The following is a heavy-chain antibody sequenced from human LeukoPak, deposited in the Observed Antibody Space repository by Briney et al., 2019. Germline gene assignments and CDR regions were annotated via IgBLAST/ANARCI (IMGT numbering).Heavy chain of an antibody. V-gene: IGHV3-23*01. CDR1: GFTFSSVA. CDR2: ITGSHGPT. D-gene: IGHD4-17*01. CDR3: TKDPNGDYVGAFDP. Sequence: QSGGSLRLSCAASGFTFSSVAMTWVRQAPGKGLEWVSSITGSHGPTYNTDSVKGRFTISRDNSQNTLYLQMNSLSAEDTAVYYCTKDPNGDYVGAFDPWGQGTLVTVSS. J-gene: IGHJ5*02.